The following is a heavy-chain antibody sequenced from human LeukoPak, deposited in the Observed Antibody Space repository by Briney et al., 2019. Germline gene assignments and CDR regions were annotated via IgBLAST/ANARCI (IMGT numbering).Heavy chain of an antibody. CDR2: ITGSGRAI. CDR1: GFTFSSYS. Sequence: GGSLTLSCAASGFTFSSYSMNWVRQAPGKGLEWVSYITGSGRAIYYADSVRGRFTIYRANAKKSLYLQMNSLRDEETAVYYCARDRRALAEWEISMDVWGQGTTVTVSS. J-gene: IGHJ6*02. D-gene: IGHD1-26*01. V-gene: IGHV3-48*02. CDR3: ARDRRALAEWEISMDV.